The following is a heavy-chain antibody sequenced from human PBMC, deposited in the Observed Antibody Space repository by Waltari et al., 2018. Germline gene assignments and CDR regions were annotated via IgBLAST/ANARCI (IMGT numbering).Heavy chain of an antibody. Sequence: QVQLVESGGGVVQPGRSLRLSCAASGFTFSSYGMHWVRQAPGKGLEGGAVIWYDGSNKYYADSVKGRFTISRDNSKNTLYLQMNGLRAEDTAVYYCARDSIVVVSAFDYWGQGTLVTVSS. V-gene: IGHV3-33*01. D-gene: IGHD2-15*01. CDR3: ARDSIVVVSAFDY. CDR1: GFTFSSYG. J-gene: IGHJ4*02. CDR2: IWYDGSNK.